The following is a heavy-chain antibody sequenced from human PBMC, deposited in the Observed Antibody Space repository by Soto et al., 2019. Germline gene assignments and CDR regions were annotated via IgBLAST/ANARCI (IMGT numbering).Heavy chain of an antibody. D-gene: IGHD3-10*01. V-gene: IGHV1-3*01. Sequence: GASVKVSCKASGDTFTIYAMHWVRQAPGQRLEWMGWINAGNGNTKYSQKFQGRVTITRDTSASTAYMELSSLRSEDTAVYYCAREALLAGRRDGSFDYWGQGTLVTVSS. CDR2: INAGNGNT. CDR1: GDTFTIYA. J-gene: IGHJ4*02. CDR3: AREALLAGRRDGSFDY.